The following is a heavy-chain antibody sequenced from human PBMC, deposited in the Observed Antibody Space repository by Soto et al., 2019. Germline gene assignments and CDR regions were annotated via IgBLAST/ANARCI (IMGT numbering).Heavy chain of an antibody. V-gene: IGHV4-31*03. CDR2: ISYSRST. J-gene: IGHJ3*01. CDR1: AGSISTINYY. Sequence: QVQLQESGPGLVRPSQTLSLTCTVSAGSISTINYYWSWIRQHPEKGLEWIGYISYSRSTFYHSSLKSRVTISLATSKKQFSLTLTSVTAADTAVYYCARSAQWDGFDPWGQGTMVTVSS. D-gene: IGHD2-8*01. CDR3: ARSAQWDGFDP.